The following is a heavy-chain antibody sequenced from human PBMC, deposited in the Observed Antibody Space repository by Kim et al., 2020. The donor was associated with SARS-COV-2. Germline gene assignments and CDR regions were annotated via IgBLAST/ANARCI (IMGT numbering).Heavy chain of an antibody. CDR3: ARAMGITIFGVVIVNWFDP. V-gene: IGHV4-31*03. D-gene: IGHD3-3*01. CDR1: GGPISSGGYY. CDR2: IYYSGST. Sequence: SETLSLTCTVSGGPISSGGYYWSWIRQHPGKGLEWIGYIYYSGSTYYNPSLKSRVTISVDTSKNQFSLKLSSVTAADTAVYYCARAMGITIFGVVIVNWFDPWGQGTLVTVSS. J-gene: IGHJ5*02.